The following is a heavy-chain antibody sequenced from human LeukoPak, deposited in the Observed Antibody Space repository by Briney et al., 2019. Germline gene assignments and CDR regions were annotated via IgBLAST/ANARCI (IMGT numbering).Heavy chain of an antibody. CDR2: ISSSSTYI. D-gene: IGHD2-2*01. CDR3: ARDENKAEGVVPAAFEI. Sequence: PGGSLRLSCAASGSTFSSYNMNWVRQAPGKGLEWVSSISSSSTYIYYADSVKGRFTISRDNAKNSLYLQMNSLRAEDTAVYYCARDENKAEGVVPAAFEIWGQGTMVTVSS. V-gene: IGHV3-21*01. J-gene: IGHJ3*02. CDR1: GSTFSSYN.